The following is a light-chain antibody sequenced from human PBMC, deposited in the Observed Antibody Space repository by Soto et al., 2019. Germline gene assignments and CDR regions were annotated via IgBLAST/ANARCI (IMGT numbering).Light chain of an antibody. J-gene: IGKJ4*01. V-gene: IGKV3-11*01. Sequence: EIVLTQSPATLSLSPGERATLSCRASQSVGSSLAWYQQKPGQAPRLLIYDASTRATGITARFSGSGSGTDFTLTISSLEPEDVAVYYCQQRTNWPLTFGGGTKVEIK. CDR1: QSVGSS. CDR2: DAS. CDR3: QQRTNWPLT.